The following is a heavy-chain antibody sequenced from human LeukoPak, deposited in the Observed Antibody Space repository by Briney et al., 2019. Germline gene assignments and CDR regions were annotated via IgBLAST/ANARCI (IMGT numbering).Heavy chain of an antibody. V-gene: IGHV4-34*01. J-gene: IGHJ4*02. CDR1: GGSISSYY. CDR2: INHSGST. D-gene: IGHD1-7*01. Sequence: PSETLSLTCTVSGGSISSYYWSWIRQPPGKGLEWIGEINHSGSTNYNPSLKSRVTISVDTSKNQFSLKLSSVTAADTAVYYCARRLTGTPRGYFDYWGQGTLVTVSS. CDR3: ARRLTGTPRGYFDY.